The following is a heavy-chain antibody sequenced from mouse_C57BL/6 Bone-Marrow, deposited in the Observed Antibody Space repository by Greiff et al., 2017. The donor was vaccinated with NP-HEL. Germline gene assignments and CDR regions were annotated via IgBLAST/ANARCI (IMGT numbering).Heavy chain of an antibody. CDR2: IYPGDGDT. V-gene: IGHV1-80*01. CDR3: ARGAY. CDR1: GYEFSNYW. J-gene: IGHJ3*01. Sequence: VKLQESGAELVKPGASVKISCKASGYEFSNYWMNWVKQRPGKGLEWIGQIYPGDGDTNYNGKFKDKATLTADKSSITAYMQLSRLTSEDSAVYFCARGAYWGQGTLVTVSA.